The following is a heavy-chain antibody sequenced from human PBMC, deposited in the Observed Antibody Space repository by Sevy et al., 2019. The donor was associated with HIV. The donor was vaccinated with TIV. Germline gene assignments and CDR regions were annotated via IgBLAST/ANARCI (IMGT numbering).Heavy chain of an antibody. CDR1: GFTFSIYA. Sequence: GGSLRLSCAASGFTFSIYAMNWVRQAPGKGLEWVSGEAGSGGSTYHADSVKGRFTISRDDSKSTLYLQMNSLRAEDTAVYYCAKDLGDPVAFDIWGQGTMVTVS. D-gene: IGHD2-21*02. CDR2: EAGSGGST. CDR3: AKDLGDPVAFDI. V-gene: IGHV3-23*01. J-gene: IGHJ3*02.